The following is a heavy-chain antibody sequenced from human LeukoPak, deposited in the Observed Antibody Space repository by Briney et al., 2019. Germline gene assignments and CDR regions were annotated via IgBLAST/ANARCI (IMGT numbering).Heavy chain of an antibody. CDR3: ARREYSSGWYG. V-gene: IGHV5-51*01. D-gene: IGHD6-19*01. CDR1: AYSFTSYW. Sequence: VESLKISCKGSAYSFTSYWIGWVRQMPGKVLEWLGIIYPGDSGPRYSPSFQGQVTISADKSIITAYLQWSSLKASDTAMYYCARREYSSGWYGWGQGTLVTVSS. CDR2: IYPGDSGP. J-gene: IGHJ4*02.